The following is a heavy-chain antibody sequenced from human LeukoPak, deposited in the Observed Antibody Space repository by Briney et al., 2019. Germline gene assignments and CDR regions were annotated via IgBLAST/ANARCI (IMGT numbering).Heavy chain of an antibody. CDR3: ARDGVYCSSTSCADY. CDR1: GGTFISYA. J-gene: IGHJ4*02. CDR2: IIPILGIA. Sequence: GASVKVSCKASGGTFISYAIRWVRQAPGQGLEWMGRIIPILGIANYAQKFQGRVTITADKSTSTAYMELSSLRSEDTAVYYCARDGVYCSSTSCADYWGQGTLVTVSS. V-gene: IGHV1-69*04. D-gene: IGHD2-2*01.